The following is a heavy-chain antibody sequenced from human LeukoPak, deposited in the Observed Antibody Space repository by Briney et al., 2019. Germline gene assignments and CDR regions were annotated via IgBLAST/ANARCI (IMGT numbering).Heavy chain of an antibody. CDR2: ISGSRTST. CDR1: GFTFRNYA. Sequence: PGGSLRLSCAASGFTFRNYAMTWIRQAPGKGLEWVSAISGSRTSTYYADSVEGRFTISRENSKNTLYLQVNSLRAEDTAIYYCAKGSSGSYYRYFDSWGQGTLVTVSS. J-gene: IGHJ4*02. D-gene: IGHD3-10*01. CDR3: AKGSSGSYYRYFDS. V-gene: IGHV3-23*01.